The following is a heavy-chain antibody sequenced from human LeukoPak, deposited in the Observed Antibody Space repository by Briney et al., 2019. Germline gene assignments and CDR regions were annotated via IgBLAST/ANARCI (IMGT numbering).Heavy chain of an antibody. CDR3: VRDGEGVAISVNYWFDP. CDR1: GYTFTSYD. CDR2: MNPNSGNT. D-gene: IGHD3-10*01. Sequence: ASVKVSCKASGYTFTSYDINWVRQATGQGLEWMGWMNPNSGNTGYAQKFQGRVTMTRDTSISTAYMELRGLRSEDTAVYYCVRDGEGVAISVNYWFDPWGQGTLVTVSS. V-gene: IGHV1-8*01. J-gene: IGHJ5*02.